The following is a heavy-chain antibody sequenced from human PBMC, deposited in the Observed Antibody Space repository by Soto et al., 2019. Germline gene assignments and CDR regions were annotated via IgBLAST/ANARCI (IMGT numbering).Heavy chain of an antibody. V-gene: IGHV3-15*01. CDR2: IKSKTDGGTT. D-gene: IGHD5-12*01. J-gene: IGHJ4*02. CDR3: TTDAGENIVTTITGY. Sequence: EVQLVESGGGLVKPGGSLRLSCAASGFTFSNAWMSWVRQAPGKGLEWVGRIKSKTDGGTTDYAAPVKGTFTIPRDRSKSTLYLQMSSMKAEDTAVYYCTTDAGENIVTTITGYWGPRTLVTVAS. CDR1: GFTFSNAW.